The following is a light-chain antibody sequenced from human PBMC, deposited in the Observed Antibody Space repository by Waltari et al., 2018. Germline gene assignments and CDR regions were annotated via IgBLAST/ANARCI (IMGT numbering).Light chain of an antibody. CDR2: GAS. CDR3: QQSYSTPPYT. Sequence: DIQMTQSPSSLSPSEGDRVTISCRASQTISSYLNWYQQKPGKAPDLLIYGASGLQSGVPSRFSGRGSGTDFTLTISSLQPEDFATYYCQQSYSTPPYTFGQGTKLEIK. J-gene: IGKJ2*01. CDR1: QTISSY. V-gene: IGKV1-39*01.